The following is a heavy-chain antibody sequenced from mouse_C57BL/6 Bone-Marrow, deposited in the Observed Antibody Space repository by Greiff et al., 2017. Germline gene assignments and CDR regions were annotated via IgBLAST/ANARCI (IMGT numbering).Heavy chain of an antibody. V-gene: IGHV1-26*01. CDR1: GYTFTDYY. D-gene: IGHD2-4*01. CDR2: INPNNGGT. J-gene: IGHJ2*01. CDR3: AMVYYDYDGGYLDV. Sequence: EVQLLQSGPELVKPGASVKLSCKASGYTFTDYYMNWVKQSPGKSLEWIGDINPNNGGTSYNQKFKGKATLTVDKSSSTAYMALRSLTSEDAEVDYCAMVYYDYDGGYLDVWGQGTTLTVSS.